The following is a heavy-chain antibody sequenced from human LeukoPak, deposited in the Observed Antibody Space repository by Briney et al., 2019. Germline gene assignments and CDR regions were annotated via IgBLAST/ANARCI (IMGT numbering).Heavy chain of an antibody. CDR3: AKVRVVPAAIT. J-gene: IGHJ5*02. D-gene: IGHD2-2*01. Sequence: GGSXXXXXAASGFTFSSXAXXXVRQAPGKGXXXXAGISGSGGSTYYADSVKGRFTISRDNSKNTLYLQMNSLRAEDTAVYYCAKVRVVPAAITWGQGTLVTVSS. CDR1: GFTFSSXA. CDR2: ISGSGGST. V-gene: IGHV3-23*01.